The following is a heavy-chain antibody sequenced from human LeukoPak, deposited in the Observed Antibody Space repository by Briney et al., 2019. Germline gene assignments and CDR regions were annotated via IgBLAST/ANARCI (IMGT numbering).Heavy chain of an antibody. CDR2: IYYSKNT. CDR1: GGSISSSSAY. CDR3: VSPRGFSYGYFDY. Sequence: PSETLSLTCTVSGGSISSSSAYWGWIRQPPGKGLEWIGSIYYSKNTYYNPSLKSRVTTSADTSKNQFSLTLGSVSATDTAVYYCVSPRGFSYGYFDYWGQGTLVTASS. D-gene: IGHD5-18*01. J-gene: IGHJ4*02. V-gene: IGHV4-39*01.